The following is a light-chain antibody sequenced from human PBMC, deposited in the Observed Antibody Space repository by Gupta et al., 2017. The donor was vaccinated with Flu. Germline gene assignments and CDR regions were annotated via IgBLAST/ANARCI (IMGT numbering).Light chain of an antibody. CDR1: RSNIGTNF. V-gene: IGLV1-47*01. CDR3: ATWDDRLSAWG. J-gene: IGLJ3*02. CDR2: RNK. Sequence: SRSNIGTNFVYWYRQLPGTAPNLLIYRNKQRSSGVPDRFAGSKSAPSASLAIRGLRSEDEADFYCATWDDRLSAWGFGGGTKLTVL.